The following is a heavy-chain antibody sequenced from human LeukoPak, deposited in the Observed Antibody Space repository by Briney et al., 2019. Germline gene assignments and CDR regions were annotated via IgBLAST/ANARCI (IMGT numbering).Heavy chain of an antibody. CDR3: ARELISSSSVLLPAY. Sequence: GGFLRLSCAASGFTSSTYSMNWVRQAPGKGLEWVSSISSSNNYIFYADSVKGRFTISRDNAKNSLYLQMNSLRAEDAAVYYCARELISSSSVLLPAYWGQGTLVTVSS. CDR2: ISSSNNYI. D-gene: IGHD6-6*01. CDR1: GFTSSTYS. J-gene: IGHJ4*02. V-gene: IGHV3-21*06.